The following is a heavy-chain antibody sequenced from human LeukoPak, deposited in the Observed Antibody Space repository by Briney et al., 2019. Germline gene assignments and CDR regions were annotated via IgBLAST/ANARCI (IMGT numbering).Heavy chain of an antibody. CDR1: GYTFTGYY. Sequence: ASVKVSCKASGYTFTGYYMHWVRQAPGQGLEWMGWINPNSGGTNYAQKFQGRVTMTRDTSISTAYMELSRLRSEDTAVYYCARGRSRIAVAGIFVDFDYWGQGTLVTVSS. V-gene: IGHV1-2*02. D-gene: IGHD6-19*01. CDR3: ARGRSRIAVAGIFVDFDY. CDR2: INPNSGGT. J-gene: IGHJ4*02.